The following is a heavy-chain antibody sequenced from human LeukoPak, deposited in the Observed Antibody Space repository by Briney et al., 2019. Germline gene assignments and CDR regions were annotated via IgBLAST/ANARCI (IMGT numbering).Heavy chain of an antibody. CDR2: INPNSGGT. CDR3: ARGVDSSSWDFDY. CDR1: GGTFSSYA. D-gene: IGHD6-13*01. J-gene: IGHJ4*02. Sequence: ASVKVSCKASGGTFSSYAISWVRQAPGQGLEWMGRINPNSGGTNYAQKFQGSVTTTRDTSISTAYMEVSRLRSDDTAVYYCARGVDSSSWDFDYWGQGTLVTVSS. V-gene: IGHV1-2*06.